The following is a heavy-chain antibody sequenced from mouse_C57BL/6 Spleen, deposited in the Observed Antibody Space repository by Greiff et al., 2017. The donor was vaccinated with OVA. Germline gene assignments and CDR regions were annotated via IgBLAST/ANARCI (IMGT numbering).Heavy chain of an antibody. CDR3: ARSGYDEGFAY. CDR1: GYTFTSYW. V-gene: IGHV1-64*01. J-gene: IGHJ3*01. Sequence: QVQLKQPGAELVKPGASVKLSCKASGYTFTSYWMHWVKQRPGQGLEWIGMIHPNSGSTNYNEKFKSKATLTVDKSSSTAYMQLSSLTSEDSAVYYCARSGYDEGFAYWGQGTLVTVSA. CDR2: IHPNSGST. D-gene: IGHD3-2*02.